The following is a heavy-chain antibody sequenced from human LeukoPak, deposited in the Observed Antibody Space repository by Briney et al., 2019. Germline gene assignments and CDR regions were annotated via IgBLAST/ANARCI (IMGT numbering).Heavy chain of an antibody. D-gene: IGHD3-22*01. CDR3: ARANYCDTSGYSRGAFDI. CDR1: GGSFSGYY. CDR2: IFHSGST. J-gene: IGHJ3*02. Sequence: SETLSLTCAVYGGSFSGYYWSWIRQPPGKGLEWIGSIFHSGSTYYNPSLKSRVTISVDTSKNQFSLKLSSVTAADTAVYYCARANYCDTSGYSRGAFDIWGQGTMVTVSS. V-gene: IGHV4-34*12.